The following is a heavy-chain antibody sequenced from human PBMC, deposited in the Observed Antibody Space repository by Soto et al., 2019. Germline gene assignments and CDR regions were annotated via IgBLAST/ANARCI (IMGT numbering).Heavy chain of an antibody. CDR2: ISGSGGST. V-gene: IGHV3-23*01. Sequence: GGSLRLSCAASGFTFSSYAMSWVRQAPGKGLEWVSAISGSGGSTYYADSVKGRFTISRDNSKNTLYLQMNSLRAEDTAVYYCAKIAHGLRGYCSSTSCSSNWFDPWGQGTLVTVSS. CDR3: AKIAHGLRGYCSSTSCSSNWFDP. D-gene: IGHD2-2*01. CDR1: GFTFSSYA. J-gene: IGHJ5*02.